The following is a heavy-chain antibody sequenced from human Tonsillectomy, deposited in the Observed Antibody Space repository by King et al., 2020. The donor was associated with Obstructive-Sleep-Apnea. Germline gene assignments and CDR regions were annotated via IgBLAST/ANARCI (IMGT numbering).Heavy chain of an antibody. J-gene: IGHJ2*01. Sequence: VTLKESGPVLVKPTETLTLTCTVSGFSLSNVRMGVSWIRQPPGKALEWLAHIFSNDEKSYSTSLQSTLTISKDTSKIQVVLTLTNMDPSDTVTYFCAXMNWSYYYYFDLWGRGTLVTVSS. CDR3: AXMNWSYYYYFDL. D-gene: IGHD1-1*01. CDR2: IFSNDEK. CDR1: GFSLSNVRMG. V-gene: IGHV2-26*01.